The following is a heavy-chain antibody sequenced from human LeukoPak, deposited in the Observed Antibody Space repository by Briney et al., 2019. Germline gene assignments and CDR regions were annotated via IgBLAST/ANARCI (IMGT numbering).Heavy chain of an antibody. Sequence: SETLSLTCTVSGGSISSSSYYWGWIRQPPGKGLESIGNIYYSGTTYYNPSLKSRVTISVDTSKNQFSLKLSSVTAADTAVYYCARNAATRRSFFDYWGQGTLVTVSS. J-gene: IGHJ4*02. V-gene: IGHV4-39*01. CDR1: GGSISSSSYY. D-gene: IGHD6-6*01. CDR3: ARNAATRRSFFDY. CDR2: IYYSGTT.